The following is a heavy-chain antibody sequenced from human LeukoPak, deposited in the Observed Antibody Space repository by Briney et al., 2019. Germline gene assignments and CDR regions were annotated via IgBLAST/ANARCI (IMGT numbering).Heavy chain of an antibody. D-gene: IGHD2-2*01. J-gene: IGHJ5*02. Sequence: GGSLRLSCAASGFTFDDYAMHWVRQATGKGLEWVSGIRWNNGSIGYADSVKGRFNISGANAKNSLYLQMNSLRGEDTALYYCAKGRDKYQLLSKNWFDPWGQGTLVTVSS. CDR2: IRWNNGSI. CDR1: GFTFDDYA. V-gene: IGHV3-9*01. CDR3: AKGRDKYQLLSKNWFDP.